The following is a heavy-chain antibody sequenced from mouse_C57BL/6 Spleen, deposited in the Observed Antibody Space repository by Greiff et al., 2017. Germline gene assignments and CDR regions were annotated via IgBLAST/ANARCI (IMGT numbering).Heavy chain of an antibody. Sequence: QVQLQQPGAELVMPGASVKLSCKASGYTFTSYWMHWVKQRPGQGLEWIGEIDPSDSYTNYNQKLKGKSTLTVDKSSSTASMQLSSLTSEDSAVYYCANHEKHISGYPYFDYWGQGTTLTVSS. J-gene: IGHJ2*01. CDR1: GYTFTSYW. D-gene: IGHD3-2*02. V-gene: IGHV1-69*01. CDR2: IDPSDSYT. CDR3: ANHEKHISGYPYFDY.